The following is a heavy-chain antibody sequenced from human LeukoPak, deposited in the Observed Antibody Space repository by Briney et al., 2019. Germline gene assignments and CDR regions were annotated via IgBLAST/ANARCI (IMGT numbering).Heavy chain of an antibody. CDR2: ISYSGST. J-gene: IGHJ5*01. D-gene: IGHD2-8*01. CDR1: GGSFSNYY. V-gene: IGHV4-59*13. Sequence: PSQTLSLTCTVSGGSFSNYYCNWIRQPPGKGLEWIGYISYSGSTNYNPSLKSRVTISVDTSKHQFSLKLSSMTAADTAVYYCARGPNWFDYWGQGTLVTVSS. CDR3: ARGPNWFDY.